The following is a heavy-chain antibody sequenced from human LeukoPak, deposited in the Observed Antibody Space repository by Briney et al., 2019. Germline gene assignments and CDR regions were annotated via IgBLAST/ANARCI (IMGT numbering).Heavy chain of an antibody. V-gene: IGHV3-7*03. CDR3: ARGGSWTGSFTDFDY. CDR2: IKEDGSEK. CDR1: GFSFSSYW. D-gene: IGHD3/OR15-3a*01. Sequence: PGGSLRLSCAASGFSFSSYWMSWVRQAPGKGLEWVANIKEDGSEKYYVDSVKARLTISRDNAKNSLYLQMNSLRVEDTAVYYCARGGSWTGSFTDFDYWGQGTLVTVSS. J-gene: IGHJ4*02.